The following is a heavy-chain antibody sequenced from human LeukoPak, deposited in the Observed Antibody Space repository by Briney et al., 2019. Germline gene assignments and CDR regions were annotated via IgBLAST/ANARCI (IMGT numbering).Heavy chain of an antibody. V-gene: IGHV3-69-1*01. CDR3: ASGMRVGPNI. CDR1: GFTFGRYA. CDR2: IGVCGST. Sequence: GGSLRLSCAASGFTFGRYAMSWVRQAPGKGLAWVSSIGVCGSTYYADSVKGRFTISRDNAKNSLYLQMNSLRAEDTAVYYCASGMRVGPNIWGQGTLVTVSS. J-gene: IGHJ4*02. D-gene: IGHD1-26*01.